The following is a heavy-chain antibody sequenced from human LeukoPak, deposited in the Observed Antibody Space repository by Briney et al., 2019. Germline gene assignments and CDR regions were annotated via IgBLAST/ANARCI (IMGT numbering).Heavy chain of an antibody. CDR1: GFTFSSYG. J-gene: IGHJ4*02. Sequence: GGSLRLSXAASGFTFSSYGMHWVRQAPGKGLEWVAFIRYDGNNKYYVDSVNGRFTISRDNSKNTLYLQMNSLRAEDTAVYYCAKFPNYYDSSGYHYFDYWGQGTLVTVSS. CDR2: IRYDGNNK. D-gene: IGHD3-22*01. CDR3: AKFPNYYDSSGYHYFDY. V-gene: IGHV3-30*02.